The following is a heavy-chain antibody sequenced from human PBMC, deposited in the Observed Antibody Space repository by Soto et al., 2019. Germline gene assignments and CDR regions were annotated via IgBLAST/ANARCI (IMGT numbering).Heavy chain of an antibody. CDR1: GYTFTSYG. CDR2: ISAYNGNT. V-gene: IGHV1-18*01. D-gene: IGHD6-13*01. Sequence: QVQLVQSGAEVKKPGASVKVSCKASGYTFTSYGISWVRQAPGQGLEWMGWISAYNGNTNYAQKLQGRVTMTTDTSTSTAYMELRSLRSDDTAVYYCVRGPDPSEPFRIAAAGTDGDYWGQGTLVTVSS. CDR3: VRGPDPSEPFRIAAAGTDGDY. J-gene: IGHJ4*02.